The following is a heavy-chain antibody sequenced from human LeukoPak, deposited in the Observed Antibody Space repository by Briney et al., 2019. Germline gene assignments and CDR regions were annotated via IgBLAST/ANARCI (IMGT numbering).Heavy chain of an antibody. Sequence: PGRSLGLSCAASGFTFSSYGMHWVRQAPGKGLEWVAVISYDGSNKYYADSVKGRFTISRDNSKNTLYLQMNSLRAEDTAVYYCAKEGYSRDFDYWGQGTLVTVSS. CDR3: AKEGYSRDFDY. J-gene: IGHJ4*02. D-gene: IGHD5-18*01. CDR1: GFTFSSYG. V-gene: IGHV3-30*18. CDR2: ISYDGSNK.